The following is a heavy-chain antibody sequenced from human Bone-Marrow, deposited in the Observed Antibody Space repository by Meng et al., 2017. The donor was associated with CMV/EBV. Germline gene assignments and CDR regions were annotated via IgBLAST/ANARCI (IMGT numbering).Heavy chain of an antibody. CDR1: GGSFSGYY. V-gene: IGHV4-34*01. J-gene: IGHJ3*02. CDR2: INHSGST. CDR3: ARRIAARLNAFDI. D-gene: IGHD6-6*01. Sequence: GSLRLSCAVYGGSFSGYYWSWIRQPPGKGLEWIGEINHSGSTNYNPSLKSRVTISVDTSKNQFSLKLSSVTAADTAVYYCARRIAARLNAFDIWGQGTMVTVSS.